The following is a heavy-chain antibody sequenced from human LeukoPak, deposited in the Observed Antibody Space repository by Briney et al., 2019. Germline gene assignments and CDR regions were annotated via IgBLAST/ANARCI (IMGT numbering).Heavy chain of an antibody. CDR1: GYTFTGYY. CDR3: AESNSGSYYKYNYFDY. D-gene: IGHD1-26*01. J-gene: IGHJ4*02. CDR2: INPNSGGT. V-gene: IGHV1-2*02. Sequence: ASVKVSCKASGYTFTGYYMHWVRQAPGQGLEWRGWINPNSGGTNYAQKFQARVTMARDTSISTTYLEPSRLRSDDTAVYYCAESNSGSYYKYNYFDYWGQGTLVTVSS.